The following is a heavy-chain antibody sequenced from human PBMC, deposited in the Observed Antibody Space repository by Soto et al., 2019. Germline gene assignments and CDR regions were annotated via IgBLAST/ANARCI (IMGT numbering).Heavy chain of an antibody. D-gene: IGHD3-3*01. CDR1: GFTFSSYW. CDR2: IKQDGSEK. CDR3: ARDPFGVVIGDYYYYMDV. J-gene: IGHJ6*03. Sequence: PRGSLRLSCSASGFTFSSYWMGWVRQAPGKGLEWVANIKQDGSEKYYVDSVKGRFTISRDNAKNSLYLQMNSLRAEDTAVYYCARDPFGVVIGDYYYYMDVWGKGTTVTVSS. V-gene: IGHV3-7*01.